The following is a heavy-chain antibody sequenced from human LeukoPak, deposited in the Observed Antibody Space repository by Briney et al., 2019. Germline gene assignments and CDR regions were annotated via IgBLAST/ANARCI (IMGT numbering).Heavy chain of an antibody. Sequence: GASVKVSCKASGYTFTGYYMHWVRQAPGQGLEWMGWINPNSGGTNYAQKFQGRVTMTRDTSISTAYMELSRLRSDDTAVYYCAIPLWFGELASTDNDYWGQGSLVTVSS. V-gene: IGHV1-2*02. CDR1: GYTFTGYY. CDR2: INPNSGGT. D-gene: IGHD3-10*01. CDR3: AIPLWFGELASTDNDY. J-gene: IGHJ4*02.